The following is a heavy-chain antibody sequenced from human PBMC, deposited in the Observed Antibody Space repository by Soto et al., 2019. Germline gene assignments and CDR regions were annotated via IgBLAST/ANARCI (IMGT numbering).Heavy chain of an antibody. J-gene: IGHJ6*03. V-gene: IGHV4-34*01. D-gene: IGHD3-3*01. CDR1: GGSFSGYY. CDR2: INHSGST. CDR3: ARGRYGYYDFWSGHIMPNYYMDV. Sequence: PSETLSLTCAVYGGSFSGYYWSWIRQPPGKGLEWIGEINHSGSTNYNPSLKSRVTISVDTSKNQFSLKLSSVTAADTVVYYCARGRYGYYDFWSGHIMPNYYMDVWGKGTTVTVSS.